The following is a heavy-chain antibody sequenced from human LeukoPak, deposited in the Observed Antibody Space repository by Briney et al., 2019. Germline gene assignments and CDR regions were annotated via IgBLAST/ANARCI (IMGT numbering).Heavy chain of an antibody. CDR2: IVVGSGNT. Sequence: SVEVSCKASGFTFTSSAVQWVRQARGQRLEWIGWIVVGSGNTNYAQKFQGRVTMTRDTSTSTVYMELSSLRSEDTAVYYCARDTYDSSGYYNEWGQGTLVTVSS. CDR3: ARDTYDSSGYYNE. CDR1: GFTFTSSA. D-gene: IGHD3-22*01. V-gene: IGHV1-58*01. J-gene: IGHJ4*02.